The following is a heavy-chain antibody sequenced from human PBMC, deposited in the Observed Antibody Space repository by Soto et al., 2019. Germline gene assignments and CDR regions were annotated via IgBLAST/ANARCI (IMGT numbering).Heavy chain of an antibody. J-gene: IGHJ6*03. Sequence: GGSLRLSCAASGFTFSDYYMSWIRQAPGKGLEWVSYMSSSGSTIYYADSVKGRFTISRDNAKNSLYLQMNSLRAGDTAVYYCARSYYDFIWGSYRQKYYYYYMDVWGKGTTVTVSS. CDR2: MSSSGSTI. D-gene: IGHD3-16*02. CDR3: ARSYYDFIWGSYRQKYYYYYMDV. V-gene: IGHV3-11*01. CDR1: GFTFSDYY.